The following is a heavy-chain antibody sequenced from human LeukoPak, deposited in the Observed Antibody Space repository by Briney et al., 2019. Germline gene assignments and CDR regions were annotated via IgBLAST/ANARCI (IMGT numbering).Heavy chain of an antibody. J-gene: IGHJ6*03. CDR2: IYYSGST. Sequence: PETLSLTCTVSGGSISSHYWSWIRQPPGKGLEWIGYIYYSGSTNYNPSLKSRVTISVDTSKNQFSLKLSSVTAADTAVYYCARSAAGIPVYYMDVWGKGTTVTVSS. CDR3: ARSAAGIPVYYMDV. D-gene: IGHD6-13*01. CDR1: GGSISSHY. V-gene: IGHV4-59*11.